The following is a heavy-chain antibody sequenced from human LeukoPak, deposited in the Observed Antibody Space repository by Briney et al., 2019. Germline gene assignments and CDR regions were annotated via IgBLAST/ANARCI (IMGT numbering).Heavy chain of an antibody. Sequence: PSETLSLTCAVSGGSISSSNWWSWVRRPPGKGLEWIGEIYHSGSTNYNPSLKSRVTISVDKSKNQFSLKLSSVTAADTAVYYCAREGIGFRWFDPWGQGTLVTVSS. CDR2: IYHSGST. D-gene: IGHD2-15*01. V-gene: IGHV4-4*02. CDR1: GGSISSSNW. J-gene: IGHJ5*02. CDR3: AREGIGFRWFDP.